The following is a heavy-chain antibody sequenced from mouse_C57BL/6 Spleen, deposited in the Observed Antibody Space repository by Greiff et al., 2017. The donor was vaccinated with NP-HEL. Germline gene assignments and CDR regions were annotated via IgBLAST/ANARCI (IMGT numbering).Heavy chain of an antibody. CDR1: GYTFTSYW. CDR2: IHPTSGST. J-gene: IGHJ4*01. Sequence: QVQLQQPGAELVKPGASVKLSCKASGYTFTSYWMHWVKQRPGQGLEWIGMIHPTSGSTNYNEKFKSKATLTVDKSSSTAYMQLSSLTSEDSAVYYCARGVLRYNAMDYWGQGTSVTVSS. V-gene: IGHV1-64*01. D-gene: IGHD1-1*01. CDR3: ARGVLRYNAMDY.